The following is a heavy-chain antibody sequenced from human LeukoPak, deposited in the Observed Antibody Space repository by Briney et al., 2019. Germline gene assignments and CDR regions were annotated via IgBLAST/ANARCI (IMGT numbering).Heavy chain of an antibody. CDR3: VSPAHDH. J-gene: IGHJ4*02. CDR1: GFTFSSYA. V-gene: IGHV3-23*01. Sequence: GGSLRLSCAASGFTFSSYAMSCGRQAPGRGLEWVSAISGSGGSTYYADSVKGRFTISRDNSKHTLYLQMNSLRTVDTAVYYCVSPAHDHWGQGTLVTVSS. CDR2: ISGSGGST.